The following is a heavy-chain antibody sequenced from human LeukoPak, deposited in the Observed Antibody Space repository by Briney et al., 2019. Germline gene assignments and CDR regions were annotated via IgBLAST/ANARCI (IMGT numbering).Heavy chain of an antibody. Sequence: SETLSLTFTVSGGSISSYYWSWIRQPAGKGLEWIGRIYTSGSTNYNPSLKSRVTILVDTSKNHFSLKLTSVTAADTAVYYCARGANNWFDPWGQGTLVTVSS. CDR2: IYTSGST. CDR3: ARGANNWFDP. V-gene: IGHV4-4*07. CDR1: GGSISSYY. J-gene: IGHJ5*02.